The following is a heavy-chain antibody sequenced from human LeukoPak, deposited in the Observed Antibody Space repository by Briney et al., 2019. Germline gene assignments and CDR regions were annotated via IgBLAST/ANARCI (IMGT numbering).Heavy chain of an antibody. CDR2: IYYSGST. V-gene: IGHV4-31*03. D-gene: IGHD5-12*01. J-gene: IGHJ4*02. Sequence: SQTLSLTCTVSGGSISSGGYYWSWIRQHPGKGLEWIGYIYYSGSTYYNPSLKSRVTISVDTSKNQFSLKLSSVTAADTAVYYCARGAVGGYELFDYWGQGTLVTVSS. CDR1: GGSISSGGYY. CDR3: ARGAVGGYELFDY.